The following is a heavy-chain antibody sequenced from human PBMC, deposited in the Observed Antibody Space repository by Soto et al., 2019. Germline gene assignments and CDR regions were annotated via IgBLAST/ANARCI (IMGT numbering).Heavy chain of an antibody. Sequence: GGSLSLSCATSGFTFSSHILNLVRQAPGGGPAVVSSISSSSSYIYYADSVKGRFTISRDNAKNSLYLQMNSLRAEDTAVYYCARDGGLGGSIVVVPAAMRSYYMDVWGKGTTVTVS. V-gene: IGHV3-21*01. CDR3: ARDGGLGGSIVVVPAAMRSYYMDV. CDR1: GFTFSSHI. J-gene: IGHJ6*03. CDR2: ISSSSSYI. D-gene: IGHD2-2*01.